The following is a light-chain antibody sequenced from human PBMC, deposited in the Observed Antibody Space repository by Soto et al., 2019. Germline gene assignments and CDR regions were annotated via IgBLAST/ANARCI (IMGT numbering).Light chain of an antibody. V-gene: IGLV8-61*01. Sequence: QAVVTQEPSVSVSPGGTVTLTCGLSSGSVSSSYYPSWYQQTPGQAPRTLIYSTNTRSSGVPDRFSGSILGNKAALTITGAQADDESDYYCVRYMGSGLSIFGGGTKLTVL. CDR1: SGSVSSSYY. CDR2: STN. J-gene: IGLJ2*01. CDR3: VRYMGSGLSI.